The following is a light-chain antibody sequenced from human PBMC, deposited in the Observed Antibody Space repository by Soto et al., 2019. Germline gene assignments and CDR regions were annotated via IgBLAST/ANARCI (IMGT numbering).Light chain of an antibody. CDR2: QDS. CDR1: KLGDKY. CDR3: QAWDSSTVV. V-gene: IGLV3-1*01. Sequence: SYELTQPPSVSVSPGQTASITCSGDKLGDKYACWYQQKPGQSPVLVIYQDSKRPSGIPERFSGSNSGNTATLTISGTQAMDEADYYGQAWDSSTVVVGGGTKRTVL. J-gene: IGLJ2*01.